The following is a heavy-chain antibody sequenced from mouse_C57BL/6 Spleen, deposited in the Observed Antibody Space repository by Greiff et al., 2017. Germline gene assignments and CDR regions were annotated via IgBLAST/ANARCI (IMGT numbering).Heavy chain of an antibody. V-gene: IGHV1-52*01. CDR1: GYTFTSYW. CDR3: ARTGTGLNWYCDV. Sequence: QVTLQQPGAELVRPWSSVKLSCKASGYTFTSYWMHWVKQRPIQGLERVGNIDPSDSETHYYHPFKDNPTSTVDKSSSTAYMQLSSLTSEDSAVYYCARTGTGLNWYCDVWGTGTTVTVSS. J-gene: IGHJ1*03. D-gene: IGHD4-1*01. CDR2: IDPSDSET.